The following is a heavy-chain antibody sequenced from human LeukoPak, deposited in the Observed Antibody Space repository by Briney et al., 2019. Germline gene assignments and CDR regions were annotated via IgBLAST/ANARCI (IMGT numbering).Heavy chain of an antibody. V-gene: IGHV1-69*13. CDR2: IIPIFGTA. CDR1: GGTFSSYA. CDR3: AREAPRFLETLYYYGMDV. Sequence: SVKASCKASGGTFSSYAISWVRQAPGQGLEWMGGIIPIFGTANYAQKFQGRVTITADESTSTAYMELSSLRSEDTAVYYCAREAPRFLETLYYYGMDVWGQGTMVTVSS. J-gene: IGHJ6*02. D-gene: IGHD3-3*01.